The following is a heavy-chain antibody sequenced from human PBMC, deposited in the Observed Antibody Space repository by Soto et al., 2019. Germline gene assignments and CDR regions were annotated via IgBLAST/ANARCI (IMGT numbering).Heavy chain of an antibody. Sequence: GGSLRLSCAASGFTFDDYAMHWVRQAPGKGLEWVSGISWNSGSIGYADSVKGRFTISRDNAKNSLYLQMNSLRAEDTALYYCAKGGTISHPKSRPLANYMDVWGKGTTVTVSS. V-gene: IGHV3-9*01. J-gene: IGHJ6*03. CDR3: AKGGTISHPKSRPLANYMDV. CDR2: ISWNSGSI. D-gene: IGHD3-3*01. CDR1: GFTFDDYA.